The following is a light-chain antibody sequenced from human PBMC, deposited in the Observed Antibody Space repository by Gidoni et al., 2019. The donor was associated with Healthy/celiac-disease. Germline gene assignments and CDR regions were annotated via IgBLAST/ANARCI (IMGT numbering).Light chain of an antibody. J-gene: IGKJ2*03. V-gene: IGKV1-39*01. CDR3: QQSYSTPG. CDR2: AAS. CDR1: QSISSY. Sequence: DIQMTQSPSSLSASVGDRVTITCRASQSISSYFNWYQQKPGKAPKLLIYAASRLQSGVPSRFSGSGSGTDFPLTISSLQPEDFATYYCQQSYSTPGFXQXTKLEIK.